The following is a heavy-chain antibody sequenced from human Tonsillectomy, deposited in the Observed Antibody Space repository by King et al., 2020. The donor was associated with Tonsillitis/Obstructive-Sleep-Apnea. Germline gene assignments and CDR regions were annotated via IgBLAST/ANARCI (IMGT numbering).Heavy chain of an antibody. D-gene: IGHD1-26*01. J-gene: IGHJ4*02. CDR3: ARHGSGSYPKH. Sequence: QLQESGPGLVKPSETLSLTCTVSGGSISSYYWSWIRQPPGKGLEWIGYIYYSGSTNYNPSLKSRVTISVDTSKNQFSLKLSSVTAADTAVYYCARHGSGSYPKHWGQGTLVTVSS. CDR2: IYYSGST. V-gene: IGHV4-59*08. CDR1: GGSISSYY.